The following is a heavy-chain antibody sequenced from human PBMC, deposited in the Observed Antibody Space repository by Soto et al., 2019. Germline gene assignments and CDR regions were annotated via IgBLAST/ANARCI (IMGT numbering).Heavy chain of an antibody. Sequence: EVQLLESGGGLVQPGGSLRLSCAASGFTFSNYAMSWVRQAPGKGLEWVSVISGSGGGTYYADSVKGRFTISRDNSRITLYLQMTSLRVEDTAVYYCAKGGGGSCYSRMDVWGQGTTVTVSS. J-gene: IGHJ6*02. D-gene: IGHD2-15*01. CDR1: GFTFSNYA. CDR3: AKGGGGSCYSRMDV. CDR2: ISGSGGGT. V-gene: IGHV3-23*01.